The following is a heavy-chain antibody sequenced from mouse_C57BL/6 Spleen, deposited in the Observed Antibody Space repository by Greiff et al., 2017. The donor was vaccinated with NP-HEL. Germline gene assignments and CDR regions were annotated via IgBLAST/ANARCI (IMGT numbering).Heavy chain of an antibody. D-gene: IGHD1-1*01. V-gene: IGHV1-18*01. Sequence: EVQLQQSGPELVKPGASVKIPCKASGYTFTDYNMDWVKQSHGKSLEWIGDINPNNGGTIYNQTFKGKATLTVDKSSSTAYMELRSLTSEDTAVYYGARAYYYGSSYGYFDVWGTGTTVTVSA. CDR1: GYTFTDYN. CDR3: ARAYYYGSSYGYFDV. J-gene: IGHJ1*03. CDR2: INPNNGGT.